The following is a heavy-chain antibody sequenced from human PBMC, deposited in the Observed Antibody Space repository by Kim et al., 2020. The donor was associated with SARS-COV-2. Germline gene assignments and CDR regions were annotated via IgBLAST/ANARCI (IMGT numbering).Heavy chain of an antibody. Sequence: GESLKISCKGSGYSFTSYWIGWVRQMPGKGLEWMGIIYPGDSDTRYSPSFQGQVTISADKSISTAYLQWSSLKASDTAMYYCAGIEMATIQGHGMDVWGQGTTVTVSS. J-gene: IGHJ6*02. CDR1: GYSFTSYW. D-gene: IGHD5-12*01. CDR3: AGIEMATIQGHGMDV. CDR2: IYPGDSDT. V-gene: IGHV5-51*01.